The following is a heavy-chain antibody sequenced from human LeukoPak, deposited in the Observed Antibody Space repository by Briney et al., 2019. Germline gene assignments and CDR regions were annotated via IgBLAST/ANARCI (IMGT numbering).Heavy chain of an antibody. CDR3: ARHVSSMVRGLMYFDY. J-gene: IGHJ4*02. D-gene: IGHD3-10*01. CDR2: IYYSGST. V-gene: IGHV4-59*08. Sequence: NPSETLSLTCTVSGGSISSYYWSWIRQPPGKGLEWIGYIYYSGSTNYNPSLKSRVTISVDTSKNQFSLKLSSVTAADTAVYYCARHVSSMVRGLMYFDYWGQGTLVTVSS. CDR1: GGSISSYY.